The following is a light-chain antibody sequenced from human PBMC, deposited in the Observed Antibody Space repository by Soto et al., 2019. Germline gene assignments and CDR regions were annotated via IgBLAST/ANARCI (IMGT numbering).Light chain of an antibody. Sequence: SYELTQPPSVSVAPGQTARITCGGNNIGSKSVHWYQQKPGQAPVLVVYDDSDRPSGIPERFSGSNSGNTATLTISRVEAGXXAXXXXXVWXXXXDHPVFGTGTKLTVL. V-gene: IGLV3-21*02. CDR2: DDS. CDR1: NIGSKS. J-gene: IGLJ1*01. CDR3: XVWXXXXDHPV.